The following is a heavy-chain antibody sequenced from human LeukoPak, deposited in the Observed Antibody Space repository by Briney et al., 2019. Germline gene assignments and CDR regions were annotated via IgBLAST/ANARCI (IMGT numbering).Heavy chain of an antibody. CDR1: GGTFSSYA. D-gene: IGHD5-12*01. CDR3: ARDYLPGHSGYGGRWFDP. V-gene: IGHV7-4-1*02. J-gene: IGHJ5*02. CDR2: INTNTGNP. Sequence: ASVKVSCKASGGTFSSYAISWVRQAPGQGLEWMGWINTNTGNPTYAQGFTGRFVFSLDTSVSTAYLQISSLKAEDTAVYYCARDYLPGHSGYGGRWFDPWGQGTLVTVSS.